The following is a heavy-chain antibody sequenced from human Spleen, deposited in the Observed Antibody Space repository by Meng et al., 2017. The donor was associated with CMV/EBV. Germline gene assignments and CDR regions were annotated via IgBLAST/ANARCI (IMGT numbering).Heavy chain of an antibody. J-gene: IGHJ4*02. Sequence: GGSLRLSCAPSGFIFSSYAMHWVRQAPGKGLEWVSSINWKGGSTGYADSVKGRFTISRDNVKNSLYLQMNSLRAEDTAVYYCALIAARPRAIDYRGQGTLVTVSS. CDR1: GFIFSSYA. CDR2: INWKGGST. V-gene: IGHV3-20*04. CDR3: ALIAARPRAIDY. D-gene: IGHD6-6*01.